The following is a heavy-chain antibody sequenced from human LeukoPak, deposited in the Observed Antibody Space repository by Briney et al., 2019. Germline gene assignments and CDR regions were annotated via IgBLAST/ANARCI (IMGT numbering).Heavy chain of an antibody. CDR3: ARVLSRTGNDAFDI. CDR2: IYYSGST. V-gene: IGHV4-59*01. J-gene: IGHJ3*02. CDR1: GGSISSYY. Sequence: SETLSLTCTVSGGSISSYYWSWIRQPPGKRLEWIGYIYYSGSTNYNPSLKSRVTISVDTSKNQFSLKLSSVTAADTAVYYCARVLSRTGNDAFDIWGQGTMVTVSS. D-gene: IGHD1-14*01.